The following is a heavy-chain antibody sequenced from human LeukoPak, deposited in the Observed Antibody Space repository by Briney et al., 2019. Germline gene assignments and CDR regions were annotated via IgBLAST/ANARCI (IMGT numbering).Heavy chain of an antibody. D-gene: IGHD3-22*01. V-gene: IGHV3-30*02. J-gene: IGHJ4*02. CDR3: AKDRYDSSGYYGDY. CDR1: GFTFSSYG. Sequence: GGSLRLSCAASGFTFSSYGMHWVRQAPGKGLEWVAFIRYDGSNKYYADSVKGRFTISRDNSKNTLYLQMNSLRAEDTAVYYGAKDRYDSSGYYGDYWGQGTLVTVSS. CDR2: IRYDGSNK.